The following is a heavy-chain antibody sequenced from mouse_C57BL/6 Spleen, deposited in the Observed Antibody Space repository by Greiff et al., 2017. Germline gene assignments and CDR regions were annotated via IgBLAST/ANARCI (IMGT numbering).Heavy chain of an antibody. CDR2: IDPETGGT. CDR3: TRIITTVVSYYFDY. Sequence: QVQLQQSGAELVRPGASVTLSCKASGYTFTDYEMHWVKQTPVHGLEWIGAIDPETGGTAYNQKFKGKAILTADKSSSTAYMELRSLTSEGSAVYYGTRIITTVVSYYFDYWGQGTTLTVSS. V-gene: IGHV1-15*01. J-gene: IGHJ2*01. D-gene: IGHD1-1*01. CDR1: GYTFTDYE.